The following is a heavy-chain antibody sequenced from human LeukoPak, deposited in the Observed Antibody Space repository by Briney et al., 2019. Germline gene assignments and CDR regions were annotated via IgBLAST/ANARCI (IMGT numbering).Heavy chain of an antibody. CDR2: MNPNSGNT. Sequence: ASVKVSCKASGYTFTSYDINWVRQATGQGLEWMGWMNPNSGNTGYAQKFQGRVTITRNTSISTAYMELSSLRSEDTAVYYCARHRRSGRTYYYMDVWGKGTTVTVSS. CDR1: GYTFTSYD. D-gene: IGHD6-25*01. J-gene: IGHJ6*03. V-gene: IGHV1-8*03. CDR3: ARHRRSGRTYYYMDV.